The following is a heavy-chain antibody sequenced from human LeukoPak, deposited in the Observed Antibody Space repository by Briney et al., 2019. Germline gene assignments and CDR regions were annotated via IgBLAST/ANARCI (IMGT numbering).Heavy chain of an antibody. CDR1: GYTLTELS. D-gene: IGHD3-16*01. V-gene: IGHV1-24*01. CDR2: FDPEDGET. CDR3: ATLRAEERWYYYYYMDV. J-gene: IGHJ6*03. Sequence: ASVKVSCKVSGYTLTELSMHWVRQAPGKGLEWMGGFDPEDGETIYAQKFQGRVTMTEDTSTDTAYMELSSLRSEDTAVYYCATLRAEERWYYYYYMDVWGKGTTVTVSS.